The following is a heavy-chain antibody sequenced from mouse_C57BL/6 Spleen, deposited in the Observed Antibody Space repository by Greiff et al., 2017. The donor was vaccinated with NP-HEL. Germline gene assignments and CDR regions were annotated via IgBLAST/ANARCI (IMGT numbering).Heavy chain of an antibody. CDR3: ARWGLGQYFDV. D-gene: IGHD4-1*01. J-gene: IGHJ1*03. V-gene: IGHV5-16*01. CDR1: GFTFSDYY. CDR2: INYDGSST. Sequence: EVQLVESEGGLVQPGSSMKLSCTASGFTFSDYYMAWVRQVPEKGLEWVANINYDGSSTYYLDSLKSRFIISRDNAKNILYLQMSSLKSEDTATYYCARWGLGQYFDVWGTGTTVTVSS.